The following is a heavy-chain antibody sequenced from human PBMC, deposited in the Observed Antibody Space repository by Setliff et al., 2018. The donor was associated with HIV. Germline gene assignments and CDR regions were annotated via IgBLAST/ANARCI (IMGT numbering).Heavy chain of an antibody. D-gene: IGHD6-19*01. CDR1: GYTFTRYD. CDR2: MNPNNGNT. J-gene: IGHJ6*02. V-gene: IGHV1-8*01. CDR3: ARLGSGWSDSYYYAMDI. Sequence: ASVKVSCKASGYTFTRYDINWVRQATGQGLEWMGWMNPNNGNTGYAQKFLDRVTMTVDTATSRVYMELRSLRSDDTAVYFCARLGSGWSDSYYYAMDIWGQGTTVTVSS.